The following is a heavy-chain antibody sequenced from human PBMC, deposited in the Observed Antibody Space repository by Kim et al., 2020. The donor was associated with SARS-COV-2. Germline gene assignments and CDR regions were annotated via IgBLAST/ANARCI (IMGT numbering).Heavy chain of an antibody. D-gene: IGHD5-12*01. CDR3: ARVLNSGYGWFDP. J-gene: IGHJ5*02. Sequence: NYAQKCQGRVTTTRDKAISTAYMELSRLRSDDTAVYYCARVLNSGYGWFDPWGQGTLVTVSS. V-gene: IGHV1-2*02.